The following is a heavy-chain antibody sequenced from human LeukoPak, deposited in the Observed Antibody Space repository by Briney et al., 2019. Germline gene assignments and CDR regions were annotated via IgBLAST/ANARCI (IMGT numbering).Heavy chain of an antibody. CDR2: IYYSGST. Sequence: SETLSLTCTVSGGSISSYYWSWIRHPPGKGLERIGYIYYSGSTNYNPSLKSRVTISVDTSKNQFSLMLSSVTAADTAVYYCARGQWGYYDILTGSGLSWFDPWGQGTLVTVSS. V-gene: IGHV4-59*01. CDR1: GGSISSYY. D-gene: IGHD3-9*01. J-gene: IGHJ5*02. CDR3: ARGQWGYYDILTGSGLSWFDP.